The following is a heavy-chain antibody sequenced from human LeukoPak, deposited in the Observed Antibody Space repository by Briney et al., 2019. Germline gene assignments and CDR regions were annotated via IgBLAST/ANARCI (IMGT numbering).Heavy chain of an antibody. CDR3: ARGGGDYQPLGDYYYMDV. CDR1: GYTFTSYD. CDR2: MNPNSGNT. Sequence: GASVKVSCKASGYTFTSYDINWVRQATGQGLEWMGWMNPNSGNTGYAQKFQGRVTMTRNTSISTAYMELSSLRSEDTAVYYCARGGGDYQPLGDYYYMDVWGKGTTVTVSS. J-gene: IGHJ6*03. V-gene: IGHV1-8*01. D-gene: IGHD4-17*01.